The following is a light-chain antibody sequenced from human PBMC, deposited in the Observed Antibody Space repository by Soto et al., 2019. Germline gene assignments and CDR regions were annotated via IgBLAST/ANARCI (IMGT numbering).Light chain of an antibody. Sequence: EIVLTQSPATLSLSPGERATLSFRASQSVSSYLAWYQQKPGQAPRLLIYGGSSRATGIPDRFSGSGSGTDFTLTISRLEPEDFAVYYCQQYDTSPWTFGQGTKVDIK. J-gene: IGKJ1*01. CDR3: QQYDTSPWT. CDR1: QSVSSY. CDR2: GGS. V-gene: IGKV3-20*01.